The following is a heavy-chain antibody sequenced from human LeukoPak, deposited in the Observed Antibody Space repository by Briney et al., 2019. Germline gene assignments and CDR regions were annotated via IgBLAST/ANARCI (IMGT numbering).Heavy chain of an antibody. V-gene: IGHV1-69*05. CDR2: IIPIFGTA. CDR1: GGTFSSYA. D-gene: IGHD1-26*01. J-gene: IGHJ4*02. Sequence: SVKVSCKASGGTFSSYAISWVRQAPGQGLEWMGRIIPIFGTANYAQKFQGRVTITTDESTSTAYMELSSLRSEDTAVYYCARGGFGGSSSYFDYWGQGTPVTVSS. CDR3: ARGGFGGSSSYFDY.